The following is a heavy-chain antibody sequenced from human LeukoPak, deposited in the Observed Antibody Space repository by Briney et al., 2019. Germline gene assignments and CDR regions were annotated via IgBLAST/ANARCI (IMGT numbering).Heavy chain of an antibody. J-gene: IGHJ4*02. V-gene: IGHV3-13*01. D-gene: IGHD2-15*01. CDR2: IGTAGDT. Sequence: PGGSLRLSCAASGFTFSNYDMRWVRQATGKGLEWVSAIGTAGDTYYPGSVKGRFTISRENAKSSLYLQMNSLRAGDTAVYYCARGPPYSSASGDFDSWGQGTLVTVSS. CDR1: GFTFSNYD. CDR3: ARGPPYSSASGDFDS.